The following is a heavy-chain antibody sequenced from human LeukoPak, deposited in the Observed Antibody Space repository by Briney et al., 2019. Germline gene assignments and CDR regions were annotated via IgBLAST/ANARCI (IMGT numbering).Heavy chain of an antibody. Sequence: PSETLSLTCTVSGGSISSTSYFWGWIRQPPGKGLEWIGRIYYSGSTYYNPSLKSRVTISVDTSKNQFSLKLSSVTAADTAVYYCARLTNFGAQSGAFDIWSQGTMVTVSS. V-gene: IGHV4-39*01. J-gene: IGHJ3*02. CDR3: ARLTNFGAQSGAFDI. CDR2: IYYSGST. D-gene: IGHD3-3*01. CDR1: GGSISSTSYF.